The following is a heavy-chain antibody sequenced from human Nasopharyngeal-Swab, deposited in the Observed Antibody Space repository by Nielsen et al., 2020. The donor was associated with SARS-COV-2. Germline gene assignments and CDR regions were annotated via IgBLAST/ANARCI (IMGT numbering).Heavy chain of an antibody. CDR1: GFTFSSYA. V-gene: IGHV3-30-3*01. CDR3: ARGLSGGWELSD. D-gene: IGHD1-26*01. Sequence: GESLKISCAASGFTFSSYAMHWVRQAPGKVLEWVAVISYDGSNKYYADSVKGRFTISRDNSKNTLYLQMNSLRAEDTAVYYCARGLSGGWELSDWGQGTLVTVSS. CDR2: ISYDGSNK. J-gene: IGHJ4*02.